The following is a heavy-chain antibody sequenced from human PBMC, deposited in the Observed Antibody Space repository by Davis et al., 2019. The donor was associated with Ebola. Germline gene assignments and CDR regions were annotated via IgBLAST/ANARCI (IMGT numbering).Heavy chain of an antibody. V-gene: IGHV4-34*01. J-gene: IGHJ4*02. CDR1: GGSFSGYY. CDR3: ARSFAAARPNFDY. CDR2: INHSGST. Sequence: MPSETLSLTCAVYGGSFSGYYWSWIRQPPGKGLEWIGEINHSGSTNYNPSLKSRVTISVDTSKNQFSLKLSSVTAADTAVYYCARSFAAARPNFDYWGQGTLVTVSS. D-gene: IGHD6-6*01.